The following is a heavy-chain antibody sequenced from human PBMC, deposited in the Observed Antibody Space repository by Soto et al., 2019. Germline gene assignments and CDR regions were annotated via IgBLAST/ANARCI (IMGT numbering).Heavy chain of an antibody. CDR3: ARDRHCSSNSCPTEPRYTSDY. Sequence: ASLEVCCQASGDTFASYGSSWVRHAPGQGLEWMGWISAYNGNTNYAQKLQGRVTMTTDTSTSTAYMELRSLRSDDTAVYYCARDRHCSSNSCPTEPRYTSDYCGQRTLVTVSS. CDR1: GDTFASYG. J-gene: IGHJ4*02. V-gene: IGHV1-18*01. D-gene: IGHD2-2*01. CDR2: ISAYNGNT.